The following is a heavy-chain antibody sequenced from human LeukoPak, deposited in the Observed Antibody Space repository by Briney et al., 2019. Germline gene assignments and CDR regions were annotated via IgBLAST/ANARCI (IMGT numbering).Heavy chain of an antibody. Sequence: GGSLRLSCAASGFTFRIYAMNWLRQAPGKGLEWVSGISDSGDSTYYADSVKGRFTISKDNSNNTLYLQMNSLRGDDTAVYYCAKGDWGDYWGQGTLVAVS. D-gene: IGHD7-27*01. CDR3: AKGDWGDY. V-gene: IGHV3-23*01. J-gene: IGHJ4*02. CDR1: GFTFRIYA. CDR2: ISDSGDST.